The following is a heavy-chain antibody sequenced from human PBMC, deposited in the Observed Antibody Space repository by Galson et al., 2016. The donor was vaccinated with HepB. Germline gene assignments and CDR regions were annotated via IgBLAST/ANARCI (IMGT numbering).Heavy chain of an antibody. D-gene: IGHD3-22*01. Sequence: SVKVSCKASGGTFANYAISWVRQAPEQGLEWMGGIIPVFGTANYAQKFQGRVTITADESTSTAYMELSSLRSEDTAVYYCASPYFYDTSGYRPAGDAFDIWGQGTMVTVSS. J-gene: IGHJ3*02. CDR3: ASPYFYDTSGYRPAGDAFDI. CDR2: IIPVFGTA. V-gene: IGHV1-69*13. CDR1: GGTFANYA.